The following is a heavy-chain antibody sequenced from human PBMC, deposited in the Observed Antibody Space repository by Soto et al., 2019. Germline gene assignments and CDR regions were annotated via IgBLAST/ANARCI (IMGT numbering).Heavy chain of an antibody. Sequence: GGSLRLSCADSGFTFSSYSMNWVRQAPGKGLEWVSSISSSSSYIYYADSVKGRFTISRDNAKNSLYLQMNSLRAEDTAVYYCARAGNQVATKNAFDIWGQGTMVTVSS. CDR3: ARAGNQVATKNAFDI. CDR2: ISSSSSYI. V-gene: IGHV3-21*01. CDR1: GFTFSSYS. D-gene: IGHD5-12*01. J-gene: IGHJ3*02.